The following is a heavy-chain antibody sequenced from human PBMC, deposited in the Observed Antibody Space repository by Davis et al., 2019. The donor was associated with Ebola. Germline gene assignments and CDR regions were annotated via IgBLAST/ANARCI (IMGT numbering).Heavy chain of an antibody. CDR2: IYYSGST. CDR1: GGSVSSGSYY. CDR3: ARGAAGIMGWFDP. J-gene: IGHJ5*02. D-gene: IGHD6-13*01. V-gene: IGHV4-61*01. Sequence: SETLSLTCTVSGGSVSSGSYYWSWIRQSPGKGLEWIGYIYYSGSTNYNPSLKSRVTISVDTSKNQFSLKLSSVTAADTAVYYCARGAAGIMGWFDPWGQGTLVTVSS.